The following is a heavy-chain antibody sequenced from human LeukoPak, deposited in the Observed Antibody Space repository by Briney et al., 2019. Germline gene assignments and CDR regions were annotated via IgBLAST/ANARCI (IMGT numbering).Heavy chain of an antibody. D-gene: IGHD2-15*01. J-gene: IGHJ5*02. CDR1: GFTFTDYY. CDR2: ISSSSSDT. CDR3: AKVREYCSGGSCYRWFDP. V-gene: IGHV3-11*05. Sequence: GGSLRLSCAASGFTFTDYYMSWIRQAPGKGLEWLSYISSSSSDTNYADSVKGRFTISRDNAKRSLYLQMNSLRAEDTAVYYCAKVREYCSGGSCYRWFDPWGQGTLVTVSS.